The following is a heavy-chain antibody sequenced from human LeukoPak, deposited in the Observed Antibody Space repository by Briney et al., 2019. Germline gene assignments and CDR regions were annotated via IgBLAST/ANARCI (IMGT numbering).Heavy chain of an antibody. CDR2: IIPILGIA. CDR3: ARAQRHYHGSGSYYY. V-gene: IGHV1-69*04. D-gene: IGHD3-10*01. J-gene: IGHJ4*02. CDR1: GGTFSSYA. Sequence: SVKVSCKASGGTFSSYAISWVRQAPGQGLEWMGRIIPILGIANYAQKFQGRVTITADKSTSTAYMELSSLRSEDTAVYYCARAQRHYHGSGSYYYWGQGTLVTVSS.